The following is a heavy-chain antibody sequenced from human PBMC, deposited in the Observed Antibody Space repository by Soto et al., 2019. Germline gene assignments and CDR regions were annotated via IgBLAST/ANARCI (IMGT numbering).Heavy chain of an antibody. CDR2: ISYDGSNK. CDR1: GFTFSSYG. CDR3: AKNSMSDWDPWVRYYYHYYMDV. V-gene: IGHV3-30*18. Sequence: GGSLRLSCAASGFTFSSYGMHWVRQAPGKGLEWVAVISYDGSNKYYADSVKGRFTISRDNSKNTLYLQMSSLRAEDTAVYYCAKNSMSDWDPWVRYYYHYYMDVWGKGTTVTVSS. D-gene: IGHD1-26*01. J-gene: IGHJ6*03.